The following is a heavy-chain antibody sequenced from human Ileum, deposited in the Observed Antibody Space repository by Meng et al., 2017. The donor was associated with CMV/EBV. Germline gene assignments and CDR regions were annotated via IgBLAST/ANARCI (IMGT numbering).Heavy chain of an antibody. Sequence: QRKKLGPGLVNPSQTLSLTRAISGDSVSSIGAIWNWIRQSPSRGLEWLGKTYYRSKWYNDYAPSVKSRITVKPDTSKNQFSLQLNSVTPEDTAVYYCARENGYEWYFDFWGRGTLVTVSS. CDR2: TYYRSKWYN. J-gene: IGHJ2*01. CDR3: ARENGYEWYFDF. D-gene: IGHD6-13*01. CDR1: GDSVSSIGAI. V-gene: IGHV6-1*01.